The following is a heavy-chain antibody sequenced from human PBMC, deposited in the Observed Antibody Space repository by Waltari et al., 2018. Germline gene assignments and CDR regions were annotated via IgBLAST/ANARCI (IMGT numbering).Heavy chain of an antibody. J-gene: IGHJ3*02. CDR2: VSGSDGST. D-gene: IGHD3-10*01. CDR1: GFIFNNYA. V-gene: IGHV3-23*01. CDR3: AKDRVVRGVMGAFDM. Sequence: VQLLESGGGLVQPGRSLRLSCTASGFIFNNYAMTWVRQAPGKGLQWVSTVSGSDGSTYYADSVRGRFTISRDNPENTLFLQMNNLKVDDTALYFCAKDRVVRGVMGAFDMWGQGTMVTVSS.